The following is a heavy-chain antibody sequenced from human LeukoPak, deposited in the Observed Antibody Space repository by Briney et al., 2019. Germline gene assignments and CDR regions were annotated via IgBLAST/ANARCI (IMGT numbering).Heavy chain of an antibody. CDR3: ARLYYYYGMDV. CDR1: GGSISSYY. V-gene: IGHV4-59*08. CDR2: IYYSGST. J-gene: IGHJ6*02. Sequence: SETLSLTCTVSGGSISSYYWSWIRQPPGKGLEWIGYIYYSGSTNYNPSLKSRVTISVDTSKNQFSLKLSSVTAADTAAYYCARLYYYYGMDVWGQGTTVTVSS.